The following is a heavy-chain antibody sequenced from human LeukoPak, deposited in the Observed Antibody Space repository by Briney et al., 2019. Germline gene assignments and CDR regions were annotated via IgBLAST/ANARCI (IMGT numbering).Heavy chain of an antibody. CDR1: GGSISIYY. D-gene: IGHD3-9*01. CDR3: ARVGRLRYFDWLAAFDY. Sequence: TSETLSLTCTVSGGSISIYYWNWIRQPPGKGLEWIGYIYYSGSTNYNPSLKSRVTISVDTSKNQFSLKLSSVTAADTAVYYCARVGRLRYFDWLAAFDYWGQGTLVTVSS. CDR2: IYYSGST. V-gene: IGHV4-59*12. J-gene: IGHJ4*02.